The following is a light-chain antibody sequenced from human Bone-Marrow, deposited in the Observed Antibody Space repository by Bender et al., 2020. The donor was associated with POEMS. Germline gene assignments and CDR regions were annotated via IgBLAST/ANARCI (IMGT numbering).Light chain of an antibody. V-gene: IGLV2-14*02. CDR2: EVS. Sequence: QSALTQPSSVSGSPGQSITISCTGTSSDIGGHNLVSWYQLHPGKAPTLMIFEVSKRPSEVPDRFSGSRSGTSASLAISGLQSEDEADYYCAVWDDSLNGWVFGGGTKLTVL. CDR1: SSDIGGHNL. J-gene: IGLJ3*02. CDR3: AVWDDSLNGWV.